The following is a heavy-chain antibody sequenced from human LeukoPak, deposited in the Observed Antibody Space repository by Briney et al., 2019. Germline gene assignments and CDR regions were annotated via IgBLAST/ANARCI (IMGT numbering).Heavy chain of an antibody. V-gene: IGHV3-74*01. CDR1: EFTVTNYW. CDR2: INSDGSST. Sequence: GGSLRLSCGASEFTVTNYWMHWVRQAPGKGLVWVSRINSDGSSTNYADSVKGRFTISRDNAKNTLYLQMNSLRAEDTAVYYCAFGPETYYYDSSGSQTFDYWGQGTLVTVSS. J-gene: IGHJ4*02. D-gene: IGHD3-22*01. CDR3: AFGPETYYYDSSGSQTFDY.